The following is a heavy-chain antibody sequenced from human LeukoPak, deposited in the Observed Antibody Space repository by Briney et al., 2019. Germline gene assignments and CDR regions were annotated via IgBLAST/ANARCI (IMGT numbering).Heavy chain of an antibody. Sequence: ASVNVSCTASGYIFTSYYIHCVRQAPGQGLEWMGIINPSGGSTNYAEKFQGRVTMTRDTSTSTVYMELSSLRSEDTAMYYCARGENSYDHWGQGTLVTVSS. CDR2: INPSGGST. J-gene: IGHJ4*02. D-gene: IGHD5-18*01. V-gene: IGHV1-46*01. CDR1: GYIFTSYY. CDR3: ARGENSYDH.